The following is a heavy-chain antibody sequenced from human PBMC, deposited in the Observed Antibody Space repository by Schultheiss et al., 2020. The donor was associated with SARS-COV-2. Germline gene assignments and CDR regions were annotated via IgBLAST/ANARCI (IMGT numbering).Heavy chain of an antibody. CDR3: ARGSMGYYDTSGYPYYFDS. CDR1: GGSFSAYY. D-gene: IGHD3-22*01. Sequence: SQTLSLTCAVYGGSFSAYYWSWIRQPPGKGLEWIGEINHSGSTNYNPSLKSRVTISVDRSKNQFSLKLSSVTAADTAVYYCARGSMGYYDTSGYPYYFDSWGQGTLVTVSS. CDR2: INHSGST. V-gene: IGHV4-34*01. J-gene: IGHJ4*02.